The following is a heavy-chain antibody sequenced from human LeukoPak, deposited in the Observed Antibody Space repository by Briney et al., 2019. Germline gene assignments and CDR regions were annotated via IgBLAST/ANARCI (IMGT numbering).Heavy chain of an antibody. J-gene: IGHJ4*02. D-gene: IGHD5-18*01. CDR2: INQDESAK. CDR3: AKDGGIWLPDY. Sequence: GGSLRLSCAASGFSFRRYWMSWVRQAPGKGLEWVASINQDESAKFYVDSVRGRFTISRDNSKNTLYLQMNSLRAEDTAVYYCAKDGGIWLPDYWGQGTLVTVSS. V-gene: IGHV3-7*01. CDR1: GFSFRRYW.